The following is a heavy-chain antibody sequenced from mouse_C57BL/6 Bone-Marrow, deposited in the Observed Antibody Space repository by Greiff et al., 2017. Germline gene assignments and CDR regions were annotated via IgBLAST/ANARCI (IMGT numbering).Heavy chain of an antibody. CDR3: ARTTVSYFDY. J-gene: IGHJ2*01. D-gene: IGHD1-1*01. V-gene: IGHV1-64*01. Sequence: VKLQESGAELVKPGASVKLSCKASGYTFTSYWMHWVKQRPGQGLEWIGMIHPNSGSTNYNEKFKSKATLTVDKSSSTAYMQLSSLTSEDSAVYYCARTTVSYFDYWGQGTTLTVSS. CDR2: IHPNSGST. CDR1: GYTFTSYW.